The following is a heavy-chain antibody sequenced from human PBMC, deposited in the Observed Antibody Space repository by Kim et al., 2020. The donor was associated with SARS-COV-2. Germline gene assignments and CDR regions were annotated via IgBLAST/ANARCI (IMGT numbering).Heavy chain of an antibody. Sequence: ASVKVSCKASGYTFTSYAMNWVRQAPGQGLEWMGWINTNTGNPTYAQGFTGRFVFSLDTSVSTAYLQISSLKAEDTAVYYCARGFPLRYFDWLTHYYYGMDVWGQGTTVTVSS. CDR3: ARGFPLRYFDWLTHYYYGMDV. CDR2: INTNTGNP. CDR1: GYTFTSYA. J-gene: IGHJ6*02. D-gene: IGHD3-9*01. V-gene: IGHV7-4-1*02.